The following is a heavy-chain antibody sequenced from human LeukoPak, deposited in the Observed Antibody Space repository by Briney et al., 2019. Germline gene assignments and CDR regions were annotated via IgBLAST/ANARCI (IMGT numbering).Heavy chain of an antibody. V-gene: IGHV1-18*01. D-gene: IGHD4-23*01. CDR3: ARTRPSTVVTPYGWFDP. CDR2: ISAYNGNT. CDR1: GYTFTSYG. Sequence: ASVKVSCKASGYTFTSYGISWVRQAPGQGLEWMGWISAYNGNTNYAQKLQSRVTMTTDTSTSTAYMELRSLRSDDTAVYYCARTRPSTVVTPYGWFDPWGQGTLVTVSS. J-gene: IGHJ5*02.